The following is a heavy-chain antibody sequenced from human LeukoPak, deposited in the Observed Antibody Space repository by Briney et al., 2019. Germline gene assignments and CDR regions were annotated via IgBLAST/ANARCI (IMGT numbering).Heavy chain of an antibody. Sequence: PGGPLRLSCAASGFTFSSYEMNWVRQAPGKGLEWVSYISSSGSTIYYADSVKGRFTISRDNAKNSLYLQMNSLRAEDTAVYYCAKFSAISGSLGRPPNPFDYWGQGALVTVSS. V-gene: IGHV3-48*03. J-gene: IGHJ4*02. CDR3: AKFSAISGSLGRPPNPFDY. CDR2: ISSSGSTI. D-gene: IGHD1-26*01. CDR1: GFTFSSYE.